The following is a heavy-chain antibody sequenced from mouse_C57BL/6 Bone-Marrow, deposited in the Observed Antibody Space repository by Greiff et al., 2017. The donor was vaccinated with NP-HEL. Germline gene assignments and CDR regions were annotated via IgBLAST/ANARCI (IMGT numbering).Heavy chain of an antibody. J-gene: IGHJ1*03. Sequence: ESGPGLVKPSQSLSLTCSVTGYSITSGYYWNWIRQFPGNKLEWMGYISYDGSNNYNPSLKNRISITRDTSKNQFFLKLNSVTTEDTATYYCAREGGITTVVATDWYFDVWGTGTTVTVSS. D-gene: IGHD1-1*01. CDR1: GYSITSGYY. V-gene: IGHV3-6*01. CDR2: ISYDGSN. CDR3: AREGGITTVVATDWYFDV.